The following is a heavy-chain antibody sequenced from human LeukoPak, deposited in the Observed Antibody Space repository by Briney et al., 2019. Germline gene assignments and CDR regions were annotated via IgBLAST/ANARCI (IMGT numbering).Heavy chain of an antibody. J-gene: IGHJ4*02. CDR1: GFTFSSYS. CDR3: AKEFDY. CDR2: ISYDGSNK. V-gene: IGHV3-30*04. Sequence: GGSLRLSCAASGFTFSSYSMHWVRQAPGKGLEWVAVISYDGSNKYYADSVKGRSTISRDNSKNTLYLQMNSMSAEVTAVYYCAKEFDYWGQGTLVTVSS.